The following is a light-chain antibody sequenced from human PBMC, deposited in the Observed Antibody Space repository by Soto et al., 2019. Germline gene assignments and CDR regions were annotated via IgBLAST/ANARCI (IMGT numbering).Light chain of an antibody. Sequence: QSVLTQPPSVSGTRGQRVTISCSGSSSNIGSNTANWYQHLPGTAPKVLIYSNNRRPSGVPDRFSGSKSGTSASLAISGLQSEDEADYYCAAWDDSLSGRVFGGGTKLTVL. CDR2: SNN. CDR1: SSNIGSNT. V-gene: IGLV1-44*01. CDR3: AAWDDSLSGRV. J-gene: IGLJ3*02.